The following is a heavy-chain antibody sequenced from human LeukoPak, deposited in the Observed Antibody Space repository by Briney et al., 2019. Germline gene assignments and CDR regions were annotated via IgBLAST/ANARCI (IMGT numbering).Heavy chain of an antibody. D-gene: IGHD1-26*01. CDR2: IKKDETEI. CDR1: GFSFRNTW. Sequence: PGGSLRLSCTTSGFSFRNTWMSWVRQAPGKGLEWVANIKKDETEIYYADSVKGRFTISRDNAKRSLYLQMNVLRAADTAVYYCATLNWDDGEVSGFDHWGRGIMVTASS. V-gene: IGHV3-7*01. CDR3: ATLNWDDGEVSGFDH. J-gene: IGHJ5*02.